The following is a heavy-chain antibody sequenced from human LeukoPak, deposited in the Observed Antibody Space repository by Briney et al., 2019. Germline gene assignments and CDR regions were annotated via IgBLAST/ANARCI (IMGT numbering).Heavy chain of an antibody. V-gene: IGHV3-23*01. Sequence: PGGSLRLSCAASGFAFSNYAINWVRQPPGKGLEWVAAINNTGRITLYADSAKGRFSISRDNSRGTMYLQIYSLRAEDTAVYFCAKRGVVIRAVIIVGFHKEAYCFDYWGQGALVTVSS. CDR3: AKRGVVIRAVIIVGFHKEAYCFDY. CDR2: INNTGRIT. D-gene: IGHD3-10*01. CDR1: GFAFSNYA. J-gene: IGHJ4*02.